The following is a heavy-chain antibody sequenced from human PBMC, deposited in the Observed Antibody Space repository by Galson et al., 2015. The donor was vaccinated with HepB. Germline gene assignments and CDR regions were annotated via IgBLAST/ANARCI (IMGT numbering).Heavy chain of an antibody. Sequence: SLRLSCAASGFTFNNYAMTWVRQAPGKGLEWVSTINGNGGSTFYADSVKGRFTISRDNSKNTLYLQMNSLRVDDTAIFYCAKETGTIGKLPLITSLGSWGQGTLVSVSS. CDR2: INGNGGST. D-gene: IGHD1-14*01. V-gene: IGHV3-23*01. CDR3: AKETGTIGKLPLITSLGS. CDR1: GFTFNNYA. J-gene: IGHJ5*02.